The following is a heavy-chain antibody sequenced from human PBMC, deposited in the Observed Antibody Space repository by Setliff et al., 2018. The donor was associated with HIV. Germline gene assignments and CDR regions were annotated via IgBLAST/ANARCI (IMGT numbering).Heavy chain of an antibody. J-gene: IGHJ6*03. CDR3: ARDYAYDWNAVMDA. CDR2: ISSSSTYI. Sequence: GGSLRLSCAASGFTFSSYSMNWVRQAPGKGLEWVSSISSSSTYIYYADSVKGRFTISRDNAKNSLYLQMYSLRAEDTAVYYCARDYAYDWNAVMDAWGKGTTVTVSS. D-gene: IGHD1-20*01. V-gene: IGHV3-21*01. CDR1: GFTFSSYS.